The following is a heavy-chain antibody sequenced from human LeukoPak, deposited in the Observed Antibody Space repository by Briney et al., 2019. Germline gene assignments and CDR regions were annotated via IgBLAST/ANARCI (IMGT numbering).Heavy chain of an antibody. CDR3: ARGSDSDYFDY. J-gene: IGHJ4*02. V-gene: IGHV4-39*07. D-gene: IGHD3-10*01. CDR1: GGSISSSSYY. Sequence: SETLSLTCTVSGGSISSSSYYWGWIRQPPGKGLEWIGSIYYSGSTYYNPSLKSRVTISVDTSKNQFSLKLSSVTAADTAVYYCARGSDSDYFDYWGQGTLVTVSS. CDR2: IYYSGST.